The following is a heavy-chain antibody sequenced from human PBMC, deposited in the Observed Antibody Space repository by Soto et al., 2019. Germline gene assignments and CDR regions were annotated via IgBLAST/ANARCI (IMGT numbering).Heavy chain of an antibody. CDR3: ARVSSTVTIHQNWFDP. CDR2: IYYSGST. CDR1: GGSISSGDYY. Sequence: SETLSLTCTVSGGSISSGDYYWSWIRQPPGKGLEWIGYIYYSGSTYYNPSLKSRVTISVDTSKNQFSLKLSSVTAADTAVYYCARVSSTVTIHQNWFDPWGQGTLVTVSS. D-gene: IGHD4-17*01. J-gene: IGHJ5*02. V-gene: IGHV4-30-4*01.